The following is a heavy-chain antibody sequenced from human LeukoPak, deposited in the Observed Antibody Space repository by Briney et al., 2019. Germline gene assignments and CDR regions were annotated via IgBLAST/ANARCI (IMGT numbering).Heavy chain of an antibody. Sequence: KPSETLSLTCTVSGGSISSYYWSWIRQPPGKGLEWIGYIYYSGSTNYNPSLKSRVTISVDTSKNQFSLKLSSVTAADTAVYYCARLNRPYFVMEYYFDYWGQGTLVTVSS. CDR3: ARLNRPYFVMEYYFDY. J-gene: IGHJ4*02. D-gene: IGHD3-3*01. CDR2: IYYSGST. V-gene: IGHV4-59*08. CDR1: GGSISSYY.